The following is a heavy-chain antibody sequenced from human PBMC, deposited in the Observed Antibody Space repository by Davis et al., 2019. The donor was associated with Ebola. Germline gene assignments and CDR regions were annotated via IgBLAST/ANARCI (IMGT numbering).Heavy chain of an antibody. Sequence: GESLKISCTGSGYSFTSYWIGWVRQMPGKGLEWMGIIYPGDSDTRYSPSFQGQVTISADKSISTAYLQWSSLKASDTAMYYCARRYYYDTSGYYYFDYWGQGTLVTVSS. CDR2: IYPGDSDT. CDR1: GYSFTSYW. CDR3: ARRYYYDTSGYYYFDY. V-gene: IGHV5-51*01. J-gene: IGHJ4*02. D-gene: IGHD3-22*01.